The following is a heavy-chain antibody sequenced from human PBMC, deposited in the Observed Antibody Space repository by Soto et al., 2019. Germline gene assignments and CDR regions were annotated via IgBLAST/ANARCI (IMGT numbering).Heavy chain of an antibody. CDR3: ARDYCSGGSCYGAFDI. V-gene: IGHV4-59*01. CDR2: IYHSGST. Sequence: SETLSLTCTVSGGSITSDYWTWIRQSPGKGLEYVGYIYHSGSTNYNPSLKSRVTISIDTSKNHFSLKLSSVTAADTAVYYCARDYCSGGSCYGAFDIWGQGTMVTVSS. J-gene: IGHJ3*02. CDR1: GGSITSDY. D-gene: IGHD2-15*01.